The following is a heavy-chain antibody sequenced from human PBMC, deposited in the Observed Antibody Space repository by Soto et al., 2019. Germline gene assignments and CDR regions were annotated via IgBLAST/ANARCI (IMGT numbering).Heavy chain of an antibody. V-gene: IGHV3-21*02. CDR2: IGNSNTPT. D-gene: IGHD2-15*01. CDR1: GFTFSDYS. J-gene: IGHJ3*01. CDR3: AREEGYCNGGPCYRGAFEF. Sequence: EVQLVESGGGLVKPGGSPRLSCAASGFTFSDYSMLWVRQAPGKGLEWLALIGNSNTPTFYADSVRGRFTISRDNPKNSVYLQMNSLREEDTAVYFCAREEGYCNGGPCYRGAFEFWGQGTIVTVSS.